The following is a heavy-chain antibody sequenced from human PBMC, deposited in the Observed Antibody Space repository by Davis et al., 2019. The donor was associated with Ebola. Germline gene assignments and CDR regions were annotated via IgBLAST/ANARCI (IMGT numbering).Heavy chain of an antibody. CDR3: SSPNFDY. J-gene: IGHJ4*02. Sequence: GESLKISCAASGFTFSSYAMHWVRQAPGKGLEWVAVISYDGSNKYYADSVKGRFTISRDNSKNTLYLQMNSLRAEDTAVYYCSSPNFDYWGQGTLVTVSS. V-gene: IGHV3-30-3*01. CDR1: GFTFSSYA. CDR2: ISYDGSNK.